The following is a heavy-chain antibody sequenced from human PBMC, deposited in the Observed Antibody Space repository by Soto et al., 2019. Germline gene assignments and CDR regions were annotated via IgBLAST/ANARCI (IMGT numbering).Heavy chain of an antibody. CDR3: ARDSDSSGYYLHTGGIAFDI. CDR1: GGTFSSYA. J-gene: IGHJ3*02. CDR2: IIPIFGTA. V-gene: IGHV1-69*12. Sequence: QVQLVQSGAEVKKPGSSVKVSCKASGGTFSSYAISWVRQAPGQGLEWMGGIIPIFGTANYAQKFQGRVTITADESXXTXYXXLSSLRSEDTAVYYCARDSDSSGYYLHTGGIAFDIWGQGTMVTVSS. D-gene: IGHD3-22*01.